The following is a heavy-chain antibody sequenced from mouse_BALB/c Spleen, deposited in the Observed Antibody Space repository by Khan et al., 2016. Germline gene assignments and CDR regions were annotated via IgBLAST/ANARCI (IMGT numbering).Heavy chain of an antibody. J-gene: IGHJ4*01. V-gene: IGHV1-80*01. Sequence: QVQLKQSGAELVRPGSSVKISCKASGYAFSSYWMNWVKQRPGQGLEWIGQIYPGDGDTNYNGKFKGKATLTADKSSSTAYMQLSSLTSEDSAVYFCAQLIGTREAMDYWGQGTSVTVSS. D-gene: IGHD4-1*01. CDR2: IYPGDGDT. CDR3: AQLIGTREAMDY. CDR1: GYAFSSYW.